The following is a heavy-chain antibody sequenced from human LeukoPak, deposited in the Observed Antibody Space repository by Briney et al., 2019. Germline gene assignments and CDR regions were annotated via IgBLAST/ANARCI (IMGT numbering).Heavy chain of an antibody. J-gene: IGHJ4*02. Sequence: SVKVSCKASGGTFSRYAIIWLPRAPGQGREWMGRIIPSRGIANYAQKFQGRVTITADKSTSTAYMEMSSLRAEDTAVYYCARDQVASLDYWGQGTLVTVSS. D-gene: IGHD5-12*01. CDR3: ARDQVASLDY. V-gene: IGHV1-69*04. CDR1: GGTFSRYA. CDR2: IIPSRGIA.